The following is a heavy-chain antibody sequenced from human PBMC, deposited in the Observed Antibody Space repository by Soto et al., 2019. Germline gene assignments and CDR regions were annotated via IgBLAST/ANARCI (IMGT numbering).Heavy chain of an antibody. D-gene: IGHD4-4*01. J-gene: IGHJ3*02. V-gene: IGHV2-5*02. CDR1: GFSLSTRGVG. CDR3: PHSAGDYIGI. CDR2: IYWDDDK. Sequence: QITLKESGPTLVKPTQTLTLTCTFSGFSLSTRGVGVGWIRQPPGTALEWLALIYWDDDKRYSPSLKNRLTITKDTSKTHVGLTLTNLHRVDTAPYYSPHSAGDYIGIWGQGTMVTVSS.